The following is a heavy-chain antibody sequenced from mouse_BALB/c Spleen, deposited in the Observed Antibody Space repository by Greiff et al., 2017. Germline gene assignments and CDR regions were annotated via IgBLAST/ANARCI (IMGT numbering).Heavy chain of an antibody. D-gene: IGHD2-10*02. Sequence: VQLQQSGAELVKPGASVKLSCTASGFNIKDTYMHWVKQRPEQGLEWIGRIDPANGNTKYDPKFQGKATITADTSSNTAYLQLSSLTSEDTAVYCCAREGVVWSPFADWGQGTLVTVAA. CDR1: GFNIKDTY. V-gene: IGHV14-3*02. J-gene: IGHJ3*01. CDR2: IDPANGNT. CDR3: AREGVVWSPFAD.